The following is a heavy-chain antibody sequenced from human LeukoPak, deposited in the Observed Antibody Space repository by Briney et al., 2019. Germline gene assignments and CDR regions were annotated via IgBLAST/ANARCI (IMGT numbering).Heavy chain of an antibody. D-gene: IGHD3-22*01. CDR1: GFTVSSNY. Sequence: GGSLRLSSSASGFTVSSNYMSWVRQAPGKGLEWVSVIYSGGSTYYADSVKGGSTISRDNSKNTLYLQMNSLRAEDTAVYYCARELITMIVDDRDFDLWGRGTLVTVSS. J-gene: IGHJ2*01. V-gene: IGHV3-66*01. CDR3: ARELITMIVDDRDFDL. CDR2: IYSGGST.